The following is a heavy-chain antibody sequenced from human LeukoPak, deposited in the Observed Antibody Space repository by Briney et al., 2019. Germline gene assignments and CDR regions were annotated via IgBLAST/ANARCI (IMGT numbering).Heavy chain of an antibody. Sequence: GGSLRLPCAASGFTFSSYAMSWVRQAPGKGLEWVSAISGSGGSTYYADSVKGRFTISRDNSKNTLYLQMNSLRAEDTAVYYCAKDIRLGGYYYDYWGQGTLVTVSS. CDR1: GFTFSSYA. CDR3: AKDIRLGGYYYDY. D-gene: IGHD3-16*01. CDR2: ISGSGGST. V-gene: IGHV3-23*01. J-gene: IGHJ4*02.